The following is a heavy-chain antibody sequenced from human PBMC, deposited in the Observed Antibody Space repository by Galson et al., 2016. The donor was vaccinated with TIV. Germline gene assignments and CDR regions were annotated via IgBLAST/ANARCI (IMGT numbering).Heavy chain of an antibody. D-gene: IGHD2-15*01. J-gene: IGHJ6*02. CDR2: ISDGGKT. V-gene: IGHV3-66*02. CDR1: GLSVKINY. CDR3: ARDRVVDATYYYYYYSMDV. Sequence: SLRLSCAASGLSVKINYMTWVRQAPGKGLEWVSLISDGGKTYYPDSVKGRFTISRDNSKNTLYLQMNSLRLEDTAVYYCARDRVVDATYYYYYYSMDVWGQGTAVTVSS.